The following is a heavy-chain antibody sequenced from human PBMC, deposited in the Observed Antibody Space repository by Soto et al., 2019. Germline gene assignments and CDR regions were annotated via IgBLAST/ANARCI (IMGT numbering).Heavy chain of an antibody. J-gene: IGHJ4*02. CDR2: ISAYIGNT. CDR1: GYTFTSYG. Sequence: QVQLVQSGAEVKKPGASVKVSCKASGYTFTSYGISWVRQAPGQGLDWMGWISAYIGNTNYAQKLQGRVTMTTDTSTSTAYMELRSLRSDDTAVYYCARDEYMYDILTGLLDYWGQGTLVTVSS. D-gene: IGHD3-9*01. V-gene: IGHV1-18*01. CDR3: ARDEYMYDILTGLLDY.